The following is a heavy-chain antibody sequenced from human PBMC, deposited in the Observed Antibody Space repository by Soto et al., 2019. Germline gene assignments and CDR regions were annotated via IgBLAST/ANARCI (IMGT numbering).Heavy chain of an antibody. CDR3: ARDSLSAKTTPRVLNGMDV. CDR2: TYYRSKWYN. Sequence: SQTLSLTCAISGDSVSSNSAAWNWIRQSPSRGLEWLGRTYYRSKWYNDYAVSVKSRITINPDTSKNQFSLQLNSVTPEDTAVYYCARDSLSAKTTPRVLNGMDVWGQGTTVTVSS. D-gene: IGHD3-3*01. V-gene: IGHV6-1*01. CDR1: GDSVSSNSAA. J-gene: IGHJ6*02.